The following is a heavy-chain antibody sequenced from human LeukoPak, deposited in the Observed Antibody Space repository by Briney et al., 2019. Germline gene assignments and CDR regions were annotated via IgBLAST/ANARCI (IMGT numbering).Heavy chain of an antibody. D-gene: IGHD6-19*01. CDR1: GYTFTGYY. CDR2: INPNSGGT. CDR3: ARVGTQWLARSYYYYMDV. Sequence: ASVKVSCKASGYTFTGYYMHWVRQAPGQGLEWMGWINPNSGGTNYAQKFQGRVTMTRDTFISTAYMELSRLRSDDTAVYYCARVGTQWLARSYYYYMDVWGKGTTVTISS. V-gene: IGHV1-2*02. J-gene: IGHJ6*03.